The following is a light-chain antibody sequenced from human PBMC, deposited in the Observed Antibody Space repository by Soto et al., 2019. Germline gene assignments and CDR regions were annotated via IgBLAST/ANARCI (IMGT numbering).Light chain of an antibody. CDR3: QQSYSTPPT. V-gene: IGKV1-39*01. Sequence: DIQMTQSPSSLSASVGDRVTITCRASQSISSYLNWYQQKPGKAPQLLIYAASSLQSAVPSRFSGSGSGTDFTLTISSLQPEDFATYYCQQSYSTPPTFGQGNKVEIK. CDR2: AAS. J-gene: IGKJ1*01. CDR1: QSISSY.